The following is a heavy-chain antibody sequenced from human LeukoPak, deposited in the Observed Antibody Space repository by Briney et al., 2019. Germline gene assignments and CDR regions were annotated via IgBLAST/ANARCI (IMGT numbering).Heavy chain of an antibody. CDR1: GGSISSGGYY. Sequence: SETLSLTCTVSGGSISSGGYYWSWIRQPPGKGLEWIGYIYHSGSTYYNPSLKSRVTISVDRSKNQFSLKLSSVTAADTAVYYCAREGQQLAAAGTWEYFQHWGQGTLVTVSS. D-gene: IGHD6-13*01. V-gene: IGHV4-30-2*01. CDR2: IYHSGST. CDR3: AREGQQLAAAGTWEYFQH. J-gene: IGHJ1*01.